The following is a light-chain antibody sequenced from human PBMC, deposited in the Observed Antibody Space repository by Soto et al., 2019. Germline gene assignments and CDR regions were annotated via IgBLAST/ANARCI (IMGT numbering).Light chain of an antibody. V-gene: IGKV1-8*01. Sequence: AIRMTQSPSSFSASTGDRVTITCRVSLGSSSYLAWYQQKPGKAPKLLIYAASTLQSGVPSRVSGSGSGTDCHLTISCLQSEDFATYYGQQYYIYPRTFGQGTKVEIK. J-gene: IGKJ1*01. CDR2: AAS. CDR1: LGSSSY. CDR3: QQYYIYPRT.